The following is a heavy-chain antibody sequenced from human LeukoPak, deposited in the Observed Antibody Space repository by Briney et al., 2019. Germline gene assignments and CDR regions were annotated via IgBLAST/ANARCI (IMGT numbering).Heavy chain of an antibody. CDR3: ARVVPAARTTVGY. V-gene: IGHV1-2*02. Sequence: ASVKVSCKASGYTFTGYYMHWVRQAPGQGLEWMGWINPNSGGTNYAQKFQGRVTMARDTSISTAYMELSRPRSDDTAVYYCARVVPAARTTVGYWGQGTLVTVSS. D-gene: IGHD2-2*01. CDR2: INPNSGGT. J-gene: IGHJ4*02. CDR1: GYTFTGYY.